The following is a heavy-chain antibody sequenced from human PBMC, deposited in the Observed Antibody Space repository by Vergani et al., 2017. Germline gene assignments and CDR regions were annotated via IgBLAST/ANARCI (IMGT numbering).Heavy chain of an antibody. CDR1: GGTFSRYT. V-gene: IGHV1-69*08. CDR3: ARDLGAAAAYNWFDP. D-gene: IGHD6-13*01. J-gene: IGHJ5*02. CDR2: IIPILGIA. Sequence: QVQLVQSGAEVKKPGSSVKVSCKASGGTFSRYTISWVRQAPGQGLEWMGRIIPILGIANYAQKFQGRVTITADKSTSTAYMELSSLRSEDTAVYYCARDLGAAAAYNWFDPWGQGTLVTVSS.